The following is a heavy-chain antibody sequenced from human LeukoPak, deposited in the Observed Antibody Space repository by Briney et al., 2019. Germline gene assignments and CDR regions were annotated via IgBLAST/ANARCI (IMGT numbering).Heavy chain of an antibody. Sequence: GGSLRLSCTASGFTFRTYSMNWVRRAPGKGLQWVSSISSSNNVIYYADSVKGRCTISRDNTKNSVYLQMNSLRAEDTAVYYCARDLPRATGYNAAFDIWGQGTMVTVSS. CDR1: GFTFRTYS. CDR2: ISSSNNVI. CDR3: ARDLPRATGYNAAFDI. D-gene: IGHD5-18*01. J-gene: IGHJ3*02. V-gene: IGHV3-21*01.